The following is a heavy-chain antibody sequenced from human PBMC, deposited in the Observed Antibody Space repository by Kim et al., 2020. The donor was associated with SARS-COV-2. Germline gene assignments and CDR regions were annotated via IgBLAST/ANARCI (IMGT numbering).Heavy chain of an antibody. Sequence: GGSLRLSCAASGFTFSSYGMHWVRQAPGKGLEWVAVIWYDGSNKYYADSVKGRFTISRDNSKNTLYLQMNSLRAEDTAVYYCARGGVEDTAMVTYYGMDVWGQGTTVTVSS. J-gene: IGHJ6*02. D-gene: IGHD5-18*01. CDR1: GFTFSSYG. CDR2: IWYDGSNK. V-gene: IGHV3-33*01. CDR3: ARGGVEDTAMVTYYGMDV.